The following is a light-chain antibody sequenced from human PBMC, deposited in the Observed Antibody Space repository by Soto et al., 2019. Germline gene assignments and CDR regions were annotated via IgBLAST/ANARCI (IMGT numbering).Light chain of an antibody. CDR2: WAS. CDR1: QSLRHSNGYNY. CDR3: QQYYSTPWT. J-gene: IGKJ1*01. Sequence: VMTQSPLSLPVTPGDPASISCRSSQSLRHSNGYNYLAWYQQKPGQPPKLLIYWASTRESGVPDRFSGSGSGTDFTLTISSLQAEDVAVYYCQQYYSTPWTFGQGTKVDIK. V-gene: IGKV4-1*01.